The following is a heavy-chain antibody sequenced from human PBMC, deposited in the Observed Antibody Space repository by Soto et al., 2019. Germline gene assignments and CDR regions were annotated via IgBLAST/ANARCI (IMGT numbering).Heavy chain of an antibody. CDR2: IIPVFGTT. CDR1: GGTFSNYT. D-gene: IGHD2-2*01. Sequence: QVQLVQSGAEVKKPGSSVKVFCKASGGTFSNYTISWVRQAPGQGLEWMGGIIPVFGTTDYEQKFQGRVTITADGSTSTANMKLSSLRSADTAVYYCARSSPYIVVRKPTGNQDYYGMDAWGQGTTVTVSS. J-gene: IGHJ6*02. CDR3: ARSSPYIVVRKPTGNQDYYGMDA. V-gene: IGHV1-69*01.